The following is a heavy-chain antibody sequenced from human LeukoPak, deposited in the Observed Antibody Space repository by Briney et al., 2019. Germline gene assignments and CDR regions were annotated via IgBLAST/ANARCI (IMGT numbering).Heavy chain of an antibody. CDR3: AREILYDSTGYYL. CDR1: GVSISTNSYY. D-gene: IGHD3-22*01. J-gene: IGHJ4*02. CDR2: IYYSGST. Sequence: SETLSLTCTVSGVSISTNSYYWGWIRQPPGKGLEWIGSIYYSGSTYYNPSLKSRVTISIDTSKNQFSLRLRSVTAADTAVYYCAREILYDSTGYYLWGQGTVVTVSS. V-gene: IGHV4-39*07.